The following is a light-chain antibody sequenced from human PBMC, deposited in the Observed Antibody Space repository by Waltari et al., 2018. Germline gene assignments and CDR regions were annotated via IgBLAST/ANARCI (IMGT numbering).Light chain of an antibody. Sequence: QVVLTQSPSASASLGASVKLTCTLSSGHSSYSIAWHQQHPEKGPRPLMKVNNDGSHTKGDGIPDRFSGSNSGAERYLTLSSLQSEDEADYYCQTWGTGITFGGGTKLTVL. CDR2: VNNDGSH. CDR1: SGHSSYS. CDR3: QTWGTGIT. V-gene: IGLV4-69*01. J-gene: IGLJ2*01.